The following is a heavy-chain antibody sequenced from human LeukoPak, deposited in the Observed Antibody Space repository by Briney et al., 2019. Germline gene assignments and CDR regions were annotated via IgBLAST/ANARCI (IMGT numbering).Heavy chain of an antibody. CDR1: GYTFTSYY. CDR3: ARDRLRGTMIVSPYYFDY. D-gene: IGHD3-22*01. Sequence: GASVKVSCKASGYTFTSYYMHWVRQAPGQGLEWMGIINPSGGSTSYAQKFQGRVTMTRDTSTSTVYMELSSLRSEDTAVYYCARDRLRGTMIVSPYYFDYWGQGTLVTVSS. CDR2: INPSGGST. J-gene: IGHJ4*02. V-gene: IGHV1-46*01.